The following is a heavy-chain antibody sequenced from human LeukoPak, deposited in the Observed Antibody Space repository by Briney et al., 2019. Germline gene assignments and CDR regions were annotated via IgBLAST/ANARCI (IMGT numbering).Heavy chain of an antibody. D-gene: IGHD2-15*01. V-gene: IGHV4-34*01. CDR3: ARYCSGGSCYGMDV. CDR1: GGSFSGYY. CDR2: INHSGST. Sequence: SETLSLTCAVYGGSFSGYYWSWIRQPPGKGLEWIGEINHSGSTNYNPSLKSRVTISVDTSKNQFSLKLSSVPAADTAVYYCARYCSGGSCYGMDVWGKGTTVTVSS. J-gene: IGHJ6*04.